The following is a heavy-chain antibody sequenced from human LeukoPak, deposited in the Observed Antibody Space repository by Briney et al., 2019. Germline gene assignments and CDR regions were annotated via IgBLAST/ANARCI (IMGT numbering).Heavy chain of an antibody. CDR2: ISGCGGST. D-gene: IGHD6-19*01. CDR1: GFTFSSYV. V-gene: IGHV3-23*01. CDR3: AKADSSVWYFDF. J-gene: IGHJ4*02. Sequence: PGGSLRLSCAASGFTFSSYVMSWVRQAPGKGLEWVSAISGCGGSTYYADSVKGRFTISRDNSKNTLYLQMNSLRADDTAVYYCAKADSSVWYFDFWGQGTLVTVSS.